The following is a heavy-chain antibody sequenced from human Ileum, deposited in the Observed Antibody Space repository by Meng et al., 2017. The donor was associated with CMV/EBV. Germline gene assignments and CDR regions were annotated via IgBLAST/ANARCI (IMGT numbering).Heavy chain of an antibody. V-gene: IGHV3-21*01. CDR1: GFPLSSYT. CDR3: ASSGCGSDCYYNWFDP. Sequence: GFPLSSYTMNWVRQAPGKGLEWVSSISSTSTYIYYADSVKGRFTISRDNAKNSLYLQMNSLRAEDTAVYYCASSGCGSDCYYNWFDPWGQGTLVTVSS. J-gene: IGHJ5*02. D-gene: IGHD2-21*01. CDR2: ISSTSTYI.